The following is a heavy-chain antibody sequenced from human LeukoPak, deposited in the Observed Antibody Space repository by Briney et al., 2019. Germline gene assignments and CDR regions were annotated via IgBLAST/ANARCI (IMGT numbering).Heavy chain of an antibody. D-gene: IGHD6-19*01. V-gene: IGHV3-11*05. CDR3: ARVYNSCWTIFDY. CDR1: GFTFSDYY. Sequence: GGSLRLSCAASGFTFSDYYMSWIRQAPGKGLEWVSYISSSSSYTNYADSVKGRFTISRDNAKNSLYLQMNSLRTEDTAVYYCARVYNSCWTIFDYWAQRTVVTVSS. J-gene: IGHJ4*02. CDR2: ISSSSSYT.